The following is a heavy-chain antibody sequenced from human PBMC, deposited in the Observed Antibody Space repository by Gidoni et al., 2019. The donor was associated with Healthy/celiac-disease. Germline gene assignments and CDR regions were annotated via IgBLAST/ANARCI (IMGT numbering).Heavy chain of an antibody. D-gene: IGHD3-9*01. Sequence: QVQLVESGGGVVQPGRSLRLSCAASGFTFSSYGMHWVRQAPGKGLEWVAVISDDGSNKYYADSVKGRFTISRDNSKNTLYLQMNSLRAEDTAVYYCARDGRYFDWLLSVYFDYWGQGTLVTVSS. CDR3: ARDGRYFDWLLSVYFDY. CDR1: GFTFSSYG. V-gene: IGHV3-30-3*01. J-gene: IGHJ4*02. CDR2: ISDDGSNK.